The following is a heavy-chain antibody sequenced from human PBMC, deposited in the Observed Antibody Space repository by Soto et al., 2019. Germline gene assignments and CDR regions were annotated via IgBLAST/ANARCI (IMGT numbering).Heavy chain of an antibody. Sequence: PSETLSLTCSVSGDSITNNKWWSWVRQPPGKGLEWIGEMHHSGSIHYTASLKTRATISVDKSRNQFSLQLTSVTAADTAVYYCARVPHHDYGDYLSFRFDPWGQGTLVTVSS. CDR2: MHHSGSI. CDR1: GDSITNNKW. V-gene: IGHV4-4*02. D-gene: IGHD4-17*01. CDR3: ARVPHHDYGDYLSFRFDP. J-gene: IGHJ5*02.